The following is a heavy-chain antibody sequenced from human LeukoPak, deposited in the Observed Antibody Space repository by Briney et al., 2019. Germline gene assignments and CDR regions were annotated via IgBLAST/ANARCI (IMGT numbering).Heavy chain of an antibody. J-gene: IGHJ4*02. CDR3: TRLTDSSGWSFSPFDY. Sequence: PGGSLRLSCAASGFTFSGSAMHWVRQASGKGLEWVGRIRSKANSYATAYAASVKGRFTISRDDSKNTAYLQMNSLKTEDTAVYYCTRLTDSSGWSFSPFDYWGQGTLVTVSS. D-gene: IGHD6-19*01. CDR2: IRSKANSYAT. CDR1: GFTFSGSA. V-gene: IGHV3-73*01.